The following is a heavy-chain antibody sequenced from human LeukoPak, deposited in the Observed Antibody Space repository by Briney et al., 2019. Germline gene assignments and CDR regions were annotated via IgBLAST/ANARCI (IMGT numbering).Heavy chain of an antibody. J-gene: IGHJ6*03. Sequence: PGGSLRLSCAASGFTFSPYSVNWVRQAPGKGLEWVSYMSSGGSTIYYADSVKGRFTISRDNAKNSLYLQMNSLRAEDTAVYYCARDVRVAAHPGGYMDVWGKGTTVTVSS. D-gene: IGHD6-19*01. CDR1: GFTFSPYS. CDR3: ARDVRVAAHPGGYMDV. V-gene: IGHV3-48*04. CDR2: MSSGGSTI.